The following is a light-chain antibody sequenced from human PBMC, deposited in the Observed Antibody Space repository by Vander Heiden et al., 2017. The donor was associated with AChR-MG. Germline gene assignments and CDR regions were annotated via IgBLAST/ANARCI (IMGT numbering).Light chain of an antibody. CDR1: QGVSRY. Sequence: DIQLTQSPSFLSASVGDRVTISCRASQGVSRYLAWYQQKPGKAPKLLIYAASTLQSGVPSRFSGSGYGTEFTLTISSLQPEDFATYFCQQLNSYPRVTFGHGTRVDIK. V-gene: IGKV1-9*01. CDR2: AAS. J-gene: IGKJ3*01. CDR3: QQLNSYPRVT.